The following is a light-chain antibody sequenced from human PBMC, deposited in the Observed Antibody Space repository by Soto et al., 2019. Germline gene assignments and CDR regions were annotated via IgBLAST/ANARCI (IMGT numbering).Light chain of an antibody. CDR1: QSVSSS. J-gene: IGKJ1*01. CDR2: DAS. Sequence: EIVMTQSPATLSVSPGERATLSCRASQSVSSSLAWYQQKPGQAPRLLIYDASTRATGIPARFSGSGSGTEFTLTIRSLQSEDFAVYYCQQNNNWPRTFGQGTKVEIK. V-gene: IGKV3-15*01. CDR3: QQNNNWPRT.